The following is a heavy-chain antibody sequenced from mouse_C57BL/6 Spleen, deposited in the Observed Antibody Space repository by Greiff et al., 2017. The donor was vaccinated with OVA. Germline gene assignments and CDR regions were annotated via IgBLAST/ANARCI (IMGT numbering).Heavy chain of an antibody. CDR3: ARRTGYGAMDY. CDR1: GYTFTSYW. V-gene: IGHV1-69*01. Sequence: QVQLQQPGAELVMPGASVKLSCKASGYTFTSYWMHWVKQRPGQGLEWIGEIDPSDSYTNYNQKFKGNSTLTVDKSSSTAYMQLSSLTSEDSAVYYCARRTGYGAMDYWGQGTSVTVSS. D-gene: IGHD3-2*02. J-gene: IGHJ4*01. CDR2: IDPSDSYT.